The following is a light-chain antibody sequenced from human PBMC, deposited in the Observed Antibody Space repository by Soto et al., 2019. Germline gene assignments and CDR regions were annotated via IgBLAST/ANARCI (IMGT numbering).Light chain of an antibody. CDR2: RE. V-gene: IGLV1-47*01. CDR3: AAWDDTAHAYV. Sequence: QSVLTQPPSVSGAPGQTVTISCFGSDSNIGPNYGYWYRVVPGTSPRLVLSREKRPSGVPDRFSGSKSATSATLAISGLRVDDDGDYFCAAWDDTAHAYVFGGGTKVTVL. J-gene: IGLJ1*01. CDR1: DSNIGPNY.